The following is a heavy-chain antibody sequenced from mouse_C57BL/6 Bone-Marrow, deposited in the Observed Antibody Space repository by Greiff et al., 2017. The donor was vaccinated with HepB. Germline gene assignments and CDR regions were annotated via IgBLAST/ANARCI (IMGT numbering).Heavy chain of an antibody. CDR3: AIYYFDY. CDR1: GYAFSSSW. CDR2: IYPGDGDT. J-gene: IGHJ2*01. V-gene: IGHV1-82*01. Sequence: QVQLKESGPELVKPGASVKISCKASGYAFSSSWMNWVKQRPGKGLEWIGRIYPGDGDTNYNGKFKGKATLTADKSSSTAYMQLSSLTSEDSAVYFCAIYYFDYWGQGTTLTVSS.